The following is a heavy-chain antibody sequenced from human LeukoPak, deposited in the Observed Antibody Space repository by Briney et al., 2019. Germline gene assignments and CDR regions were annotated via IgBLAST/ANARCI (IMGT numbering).Heavy chain of an antibody. D-gene: IGHD2-21*02. V-gene: IGHV6-1*01. CDR1: GDSVSSNSAA. Sequence: SQTLSLTCAISGDSVSSNSAAWNWIRQSPSRGLEWLGRTYYRSKWYNDYAVSVKSRITINPDTSKNQFSLQLNSVTPEDTAVYYCAREASVVVTALNWFDPWGQGTLVTVSS. CDR2: TYYRSKWYN. J-gene: IGHJ5*02. CDR3: AREASVVVTALNWFDP.